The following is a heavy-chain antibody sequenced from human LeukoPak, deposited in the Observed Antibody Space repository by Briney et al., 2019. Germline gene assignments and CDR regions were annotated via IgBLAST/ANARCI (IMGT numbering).Heavy chain of an antibody. V-gene: IGHV3-15*01. CDR1: GFTFSGNW. CDR2: IKSKTDGGTT. Sequence: GGSLRLSCAASGFTFSGNWMHWARQAPGKGLEWVGRIKSKTDGGTTDYAAPVKGRFTISRDDSKNTLYLQMNSLKTEDTAVYYCTTDPALIVGATLTFDYWGQGTLVTVSS. J-gene: IGHJ4*02. D-gene: IGHD1-26*01. CDR3: TTDPALIVGATLTFDY.